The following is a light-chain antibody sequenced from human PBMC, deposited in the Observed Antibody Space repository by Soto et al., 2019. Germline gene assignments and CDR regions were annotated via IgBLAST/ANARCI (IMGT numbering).Light chain of an antibody. Sequence: EIVLTQSPGTLSSSPGERVELSWRASRSVSRRYVAWYQHKTGQRQRLLMAGESSRATGIPDRFSGTGYGADFTLTISRLEPEDFALYYCQQQGSSPPTFGGGTKLEIK. CDR3: QQQGSSPPT. J-gene: IGKJ4*01. V-gene: IGKV3-20*01. CDR1: RSVSRRY. CDR2: GES.